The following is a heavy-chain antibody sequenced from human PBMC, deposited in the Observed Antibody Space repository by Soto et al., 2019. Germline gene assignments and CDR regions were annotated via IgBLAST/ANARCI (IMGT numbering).Heavy chain of an antibody. CDR2: ISGSGTNR. Sequence: EVQLLESGGGLVQPGGSLRLSCAASGFTFSSYAMTWVRQAPGKGLEWVSAISGSGTNRYYADSVKGRFTISRVNSKKTLYLQMNSLRAEDTAVYYCAKERVDYGDYRGLDYWGQGTLVTVSS. CDR3: AKERVDYGDYRGLDY. J-gene: IGHJ4*02. CDR1: GFTFSSYA. V-gene: IGHV3-23*01. D-gene: IGHD4-17*01.